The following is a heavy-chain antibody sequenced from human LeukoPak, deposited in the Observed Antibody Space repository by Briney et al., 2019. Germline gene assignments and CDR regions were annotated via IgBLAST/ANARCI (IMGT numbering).Heavy chain of an antibody. D-gene: IGHD3-22*01. Sequence: GGSLRLSCAAPGFTFSSYWMSWVRQAPGKGLEWVANIKQDGSEKYYVDSVKGRFTISRDNAKNSLYLQMNSLRAEDTAAYYCARENYYDSSGYYDPFYYYGMDVWGQGTTVTVSS. CDR2: IKQDGSEK. CDR3: ARENYYDSSGYYDPFYYYGMDV. V-gene: IGHV3-7*01. CDR1: GFTFSSYW. J-gene: IGHJ6*02.